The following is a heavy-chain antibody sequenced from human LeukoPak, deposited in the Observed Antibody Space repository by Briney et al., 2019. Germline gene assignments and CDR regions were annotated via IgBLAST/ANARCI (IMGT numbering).Heavy chain of an antibody. J-gene: IGHJ4*02. D-gene: IGHD3-10*01. Sequence: ASVKVSCKASGYTFTSYGISWVRQAPGQGLEWMGWISAYNGNTNYAQKLQGRVAMTTDTSTSTAYMELRSLRSDDTAVYYCAREGRAMVRGVNDYWGQGTLVTVSS. V-gene: IGHV1-18*04. CDR1: GYTFTSYG. CDR2: ISAYNGNT. CDR3: AREGRAMVRGVNDY.